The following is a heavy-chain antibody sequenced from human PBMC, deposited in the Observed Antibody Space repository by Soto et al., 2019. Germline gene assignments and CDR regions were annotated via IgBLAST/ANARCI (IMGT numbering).Heavy chain of an antibody. D-gene: IGHD2-15*01. J-gene: IGHJ4*02. V-gene: IGHV3-23*01. CDR2: ISGSGGST. Sequence: GGSLRLSCAASRFTFSSYAMSWVRQAPGKGLEWVSAISGSGGSTYYADSVKGRFTISRDNSKNTLYLQMNSLRAEDTAVFYCAKVGYCSGGSCYSMLDYWGQGTLVTVSS. CDR1: RFTFSSYA. CDR3: AKVGYCSGGSCYSMLDY.